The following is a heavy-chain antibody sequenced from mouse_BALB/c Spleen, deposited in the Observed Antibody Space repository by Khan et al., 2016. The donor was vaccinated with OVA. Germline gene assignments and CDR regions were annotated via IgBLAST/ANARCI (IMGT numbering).Heavy chain of an antibody. CDR2: INPRNGGT. CDR1: GYTFNSYY. V-gene: IGHV1S81*02. J-gene: IGHJ3*01. D-gene: IGHD2-13*01. CDR3: TRGGAGATVSTWCAY. Sequence: VQLQQSGAELVKPGASVKLSCKASGYTFNSYYMYWVKQRPGQGLEWIGGINPRNGGTNFNEKFKSKATLTVDKYYSTAYMHISSLTSEDSEVCYVTRGGAGATVSTWCAYWGQGTLVTVAA.